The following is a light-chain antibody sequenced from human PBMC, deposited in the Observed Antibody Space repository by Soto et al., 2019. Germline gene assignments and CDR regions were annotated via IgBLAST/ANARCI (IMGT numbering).Light chain of an antibody. V-gene: IGLV1-40*01. CDR3: ASYTSSSTSVI. CDR1: SSNIGAGYD. Sequence: QPVLTQPPSVSGAPGQRVTISCTGSSSNIGAGYDVHWYQQLPGTAPKLLIYGNSNRPSGVPDRFSGSKSGTSASLAITGLQAEDEADYYCASYTSSSTSVIFGRGTKLTVL. J-gene: IGLJ2*01. CDR2: GNS.